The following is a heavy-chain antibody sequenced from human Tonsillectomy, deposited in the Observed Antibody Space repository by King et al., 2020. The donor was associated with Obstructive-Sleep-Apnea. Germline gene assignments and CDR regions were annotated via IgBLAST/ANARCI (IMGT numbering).Heavy chain of an antibody. CDR2: ISYDETKK. Sequence: VQLVESGGGVVQPGRSLRLSCVASGFIFSNYGMHWVRQAPGKGLEWVAFISYDETKKYYIDSGRGRFAISRDTSKDTLYLQMNSLRPEDTAVYFCAKGLRPNVVVTTIADHWGQGTQVTVSS. CDR1: GFIFSNYG. J-gene: IGHJ4*02. V-gene: IGHV3-30*18. CDR3: AKGLRPNVVVTTIADH. D-gene: IGHD2-21*02.